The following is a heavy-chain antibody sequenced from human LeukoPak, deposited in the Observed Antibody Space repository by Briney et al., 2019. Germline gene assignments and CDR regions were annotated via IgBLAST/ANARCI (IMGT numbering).Heavy chain of an antibody. D-gene: IGHD2-15*01. CDR3: AARYCSGGSCRDPFDY. J-gene: IGHJ4*02. Sequence: ASVKVSCTASGYTFTGYYMHWVRQAPGHGLEWMGWINPNSGGTNYAQKFQGRVTMTRDTSISTAYMELNRLRSDDTAVYYCAARYCSGGSCRDPFDYWGQGALVTVSS. V-gene: IGHV1-2*02. CDR1: GYTFTGYY. CDR2: INPNSGGT.